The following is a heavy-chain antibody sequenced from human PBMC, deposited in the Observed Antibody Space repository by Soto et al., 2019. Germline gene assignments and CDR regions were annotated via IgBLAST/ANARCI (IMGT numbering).Heavy chain of an antibody. CDR3: ARDYCSGGSCYYFQH. J-gene: IGHJ1*01. V-gene: IGHV3-33*01. CDR1: GFTFSNYG. CDR2: IWYDGTDK. D-gene: IGHD2-15*01. Sequence: QVQLVESGGGVVQPGTSLRLSCAASGFTFSNYGMHWVRQAPGKGLEWVAVIWYDGTDKYYADSVKGRFTVSRDNSKNTMYLQMNSLRAEDTAVYYSARDYCSGGSCYYFQHWGQGTLVTVSS.